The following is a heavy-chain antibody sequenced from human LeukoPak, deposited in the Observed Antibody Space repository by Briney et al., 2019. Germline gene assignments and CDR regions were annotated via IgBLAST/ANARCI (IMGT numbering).Heavy chain of an antibody. Sequence: PGGSLRLSCAGSGFTFSRYRISWVRQAPGKGLEWVASIKQDVGDEYYGDSVKGRFIISRDNGKNSLFLRMNSLRAEDTAVYYCAREGDGFDIWGQGTMVTVYS. CDR3: AREGDGFDI. V-gene: IGHV3-7*01. J-gene: IGHJ3*02. CDR2: IKQDVGDE. CDR1: GFTFSRYR.